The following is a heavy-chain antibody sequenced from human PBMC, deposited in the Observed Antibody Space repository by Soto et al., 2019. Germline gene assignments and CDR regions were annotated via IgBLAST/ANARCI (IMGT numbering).Heavy chain of an antibody. CDR1: GGSFSGYY. V-gene: IGHV4-34*01. Sequence: PSETLSLTCAVYGGSFSGYYWSWIRQPPGKGLEWIGEINHSGSTNYNPSLKSRVTISVDTSKNQFSLKLSSVTDADTAVYYCARGYVLKLRYFAWSPRTYGMDVWGQGNTVTVSS. CDR2: INHSGST. D-gene: IGHD3-9*01. CDR3: ARGYVLKLRYFAWSPRTYGMDV. J-gene: IGHJ6*02.